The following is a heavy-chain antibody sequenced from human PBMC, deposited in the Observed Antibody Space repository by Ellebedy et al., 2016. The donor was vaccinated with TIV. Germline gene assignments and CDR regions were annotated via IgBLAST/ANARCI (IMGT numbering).Heavy chain of an antibody. Sequence: GESLKISCAASGFTFSSYAMHWVRQAPGKGLEWVAVVSYDGTNKYYADSVEGRFTISRDNSRNMVYLQMNSLRPEDTALYYCAKRGMAKWELESWGQGILVTVSS. CDR2: VSYDGTNK. CDR3: AKRGMAKWELES. D-gene: IGHD1-26*01. CDR1: GFTFSSYA. J-gene: IGHJ5*02. V-gene: IGHV3-30*18.